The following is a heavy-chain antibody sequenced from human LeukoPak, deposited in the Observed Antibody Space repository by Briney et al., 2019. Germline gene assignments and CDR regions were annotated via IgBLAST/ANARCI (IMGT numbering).Heavy chain of an antibody. CDR2: INPNSGGT. J-gene: IGHJ5*02. D-gene: IGHD3-16*01. V-gene: IGHV1-2*02. Sequence: ASVKVSCKASGYTFTGYYMHWVRQAPGQGLEWMGWINPNSGGTNYAQKFQGRVTMTRDTSISTAYMELSRLRSDDTAVYYCARDGWGIPMMESWFDPWGQGTLVTVSS. CDR1: GYTFTGYY. CDR3: ARDGWGIPMMESWFDP.